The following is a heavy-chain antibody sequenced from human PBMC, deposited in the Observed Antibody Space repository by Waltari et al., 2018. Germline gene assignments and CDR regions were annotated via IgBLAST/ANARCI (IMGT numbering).Heavy chain of an antibody. J-gene: IGHJ4*02. V-gene: IGHV3-7*04. CDR2: INQDGGET. D-gene: IGHD6-19*01. Sequence: TFRSNWIAWVRQAPGRGLEWVANINQDGGETYYVDSVRGRFTISRDNARNSLYLQMDSLRDEDTALYYCARDRGWNTLDYWGQGTLVTVSS. CDR3: ARDRGWNTLDY. CDR1: TFRSNW.